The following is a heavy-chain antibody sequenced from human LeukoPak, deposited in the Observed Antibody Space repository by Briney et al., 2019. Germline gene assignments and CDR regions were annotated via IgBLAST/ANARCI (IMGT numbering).Heavy chain of an antibody. D-gene: IGHD3-22*01. CDR1: GFTFSSYA. Sequence: SGGSLKLSCAASGFTFSSYAMSWVRQAPGKGLEWVSAISGSATSTSYADSVKGRFTISRDNSKNTLYLQMNSLRAEDTAVYYCAKGYDSSGFYLDYWGQGTLVTVSS. CDR3: AKGYDSSGFYLDY. V-gene: IGHV3-23*01. J-gene: IGHJ4*02. CDR2: ISGSATST.